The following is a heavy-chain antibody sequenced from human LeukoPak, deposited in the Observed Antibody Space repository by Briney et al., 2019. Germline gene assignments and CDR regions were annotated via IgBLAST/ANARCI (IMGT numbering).Heavy chain of an antibody. CDR2: ISGSGGST. V-gene: IGHV3-23*01. D-gene: IGHD6-13*01. J-gene: IGHJ4*02. Sequence: GGSLRLSCAASGFTFSSYAMSWVRQAPGKGLEWVSAISGSGGSTYYADSVKGRFTISRDNAKNTLYLQMNSLRAEDTAVYYCAAQTDSSPGPFDYWGQGTLVTVSS. CDR1: GFTFSSYA. CDR3: AAQTDSSPGPFDY.